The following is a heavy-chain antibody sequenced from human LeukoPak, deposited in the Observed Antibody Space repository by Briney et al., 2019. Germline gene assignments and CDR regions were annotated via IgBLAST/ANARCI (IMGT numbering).Heavy chain of an antibody. Sequence: GGSLRLSCAASGFTFSSYDMSWVRQAPGKGLEWVSFIRIDGGSTLYADSVKGRFTISRDNSKNTLYAEMTSLRAEDTAVYYCATLASGYSSPFDYWGQGTLVTVSS. V-gene: IGHV3-23*01. CDR2: IRIDGGST. CDR3: ATLASGYSSPFDY. CDR1: GFTFSSYD. D-gene: IGHD6-13*01. J-gene: IGHJ4*02.